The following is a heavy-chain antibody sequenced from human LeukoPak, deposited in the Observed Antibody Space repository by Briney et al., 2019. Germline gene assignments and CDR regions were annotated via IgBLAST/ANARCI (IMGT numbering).Heavy chain of an antibody. D-gene: IGHD2-15*01. CDR2: ISDSGGSA. J-gene: IGHJ4*02. CDR3: AKDLFGYCSGGTCNRYYFDY. CDR1: GFTFSNYA. Sequence: GGSLRLSCAASGFTFSNYAMSWVRQAPGKGLEWVSAISDSGGSAYSANSVKGRFTISRDNSKNTLYQQMNSLRAEDTAVYYCAKDLFGYCSGGTCNRYYFDYWGQGTLVTVSS. V-gene: IGHV3-23*01.